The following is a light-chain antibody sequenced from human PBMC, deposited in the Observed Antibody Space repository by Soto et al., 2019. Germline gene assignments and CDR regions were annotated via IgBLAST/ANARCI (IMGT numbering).Light chain of an antibody. CDR3: QQDGSPPHT. J-gene: IGKJ2*01. V-gene: IGKV3-20*01. Sequence: EIVLTQSPGTLSLSPGERATLSCRASQSLYNSFLAWYQQKPGQTPRLLINAVSNRATGVPDRFSGSGSGTDFTLTISRLEPEDFAVYYCQQDGSPPHTFGQGTKVEI. CDR2: AVS. CDR1: QSLYNSF.